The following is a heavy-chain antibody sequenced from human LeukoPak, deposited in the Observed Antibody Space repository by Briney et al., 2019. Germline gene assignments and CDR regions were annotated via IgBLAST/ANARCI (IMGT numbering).Heavy chain of an antibody. D-gene: IGHD4-17*01. J-gene: IGHJ5*02. Sequence: SETLSLTCTVSGGSISSYYWSWIRQPAGKGLEWIGRIYTSGSTNYNPSPKSRVTMSVDTSKNQFSLKLSSVTAADTAVYYCARGLMTTGYNWFDPWGQGTLVTVSS. V-gene: IGHV4-4*07. CDR3: ARGLMTTGYNWFDP. CDR2: IYTSGST. CDR1: GGSISSYY.